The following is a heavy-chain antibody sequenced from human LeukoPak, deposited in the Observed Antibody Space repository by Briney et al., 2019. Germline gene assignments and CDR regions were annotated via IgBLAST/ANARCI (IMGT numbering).Heavy chain of an antibody. J-gene: IGHJ5*02. Sequence: KPSETLSLTCSVSGDSIISSTYYWGWIRQPPGKGLEWIGSVYYSGTTYSHPSLKSRVTITIDTSKNQFSLNLSSVTAADTAVYYCARDRGIFGELLPFDPWGQGTLVTVSS. V-gene: IGHV4-39*07. D-gene: IGHD3-10*01. CDR1: GDSIISSTYY. CDR2: VYYSGTT. CDR3: ARDRGIFGELLPFDP.